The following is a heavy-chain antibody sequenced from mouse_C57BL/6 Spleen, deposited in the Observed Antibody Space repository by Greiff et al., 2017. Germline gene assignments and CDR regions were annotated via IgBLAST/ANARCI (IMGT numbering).Heavy chain of an antibody. CDR3: ARSHYRDFGD. CDR2: IYPGSGST. J-gene: IGHJ2*01. V-gene: IGHV1-55*01. Sequence: QVQLQQPGAELVKPGASVKMSCKASGYTFTSYWITWVKQRPGQGLEWIGDIYPGSGSTNYNEKFKSKATLTVDTSSSTAYMQLSSLTSEDAAVYYCARSHYRDFGDWGQGTTLTVSS. D-gene: IGHD2-14*01. CDR1: GYTFTSYW.